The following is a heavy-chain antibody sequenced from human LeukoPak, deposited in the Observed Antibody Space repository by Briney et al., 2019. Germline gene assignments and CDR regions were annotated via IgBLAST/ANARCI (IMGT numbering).Heavy chain of an antibody. CDR3: ARGGSGSYYLYYFDY. CDR1: GGTFSSYA. V-gene: IGHV1-69*01. D-gene: IGHD3-10*01. Sequence: SVKLSCKASGGTFSSYAISWVRQAPGQGLEWMGGLIPIFGTANYAQKFQGRVTITADESTSTAYMELSSLRSEDTAVYYCARGGSGSYYLYYFDYWGQGTLVTVSS. J-gene: IGHJ4*02. CDR2: LIPIFGTA.